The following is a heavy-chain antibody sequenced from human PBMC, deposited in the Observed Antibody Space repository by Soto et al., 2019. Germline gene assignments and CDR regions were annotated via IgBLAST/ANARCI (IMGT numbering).Heavy chain of an antibody. CDR1: GYTFTSYD. Sequence: ASVKVSCKASGYTFTSYDINWVRQATGQGLEWMGWMNPNSGNTGYAQKFQGRVTMTRNTSISTAYMELSSLRSEDTAVYYCATTYYYDSSGPNDAFDIWGQGTMVTVSS. D-gene: IGHD3-22*01. J-gene: IGHJ3*02. CDR2: MNPNSGNT. V-gene: IGHV1-8*01. CDR3: ATTYYYDSSGPNDAFDI.